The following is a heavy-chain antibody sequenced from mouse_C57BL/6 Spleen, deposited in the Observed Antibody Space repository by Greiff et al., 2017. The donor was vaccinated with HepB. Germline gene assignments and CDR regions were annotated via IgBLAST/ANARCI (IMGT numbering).Heavy chain of an antibody. J-gene: IGHJ2*01. D-gene: IGHD4-1*01. CDR3: ARHGTGTSLDY. Sequence: EVQVVESGGGLVQPGGSLKLSCAASGFTFSDYYMYWVRQTPEKRLEWVAYISNGGGSTFYPDTVKGRFTISRDNAKNTLYLQMSRLKSEDTAMYYCARHGTGTSLDYWGQGTTLTVSS. CDR1: GFTFSDYY. V-gene: IGHV5-12*01. CDR2: ISNGGGST.